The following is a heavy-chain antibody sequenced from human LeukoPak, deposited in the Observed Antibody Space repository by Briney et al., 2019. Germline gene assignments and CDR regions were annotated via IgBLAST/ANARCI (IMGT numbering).Heavy chain of an antibody. CDR3: AKRGYSEFYFDY. V-gene: IGHV3-48*03. CDR1: GFTFSSYE. J-gene: IGHJ4*02. CDR2: ISSSGSTI. Sequence: PGGSLRLSCAASGFTFSSYEMNWVRQAPGKGLEWVSYISSSGSTIYYADSVKGRFTISRDNSKNTLYLQMNSLRAEDTAIYYCAKRGYSEFYFDYWGQGTLVTVSS. D-gene: IGHD5-18*01.